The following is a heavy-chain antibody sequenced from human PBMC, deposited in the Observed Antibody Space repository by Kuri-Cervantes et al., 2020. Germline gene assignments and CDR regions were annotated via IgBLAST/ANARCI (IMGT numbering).Heavy chain of an antibody. CDR1: GFTFSSYS. J-gene: IGHJ4*02. Sequence: GGSLRLSCAASGFTFSSYSMNWVRQAPGKGLEWVAVISHDGSYKAYADSVKGRFTISRDNSNNMLYLQMNSLRVEDTAVYYCVGEIGVKTFDYWGQGPLVTVSS. D-gene: IGHD3-16*01. CDR3: VGEIGVKTFDY. V-gene: IGHV3-30*03. CDR2: ISHDGSYK.